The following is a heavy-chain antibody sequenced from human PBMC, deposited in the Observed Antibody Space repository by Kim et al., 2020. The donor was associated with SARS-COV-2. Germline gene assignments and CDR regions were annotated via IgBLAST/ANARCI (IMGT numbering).Heavy chain of an antibody. D-gene: IGHD7-27*01. CDR1: GFSFSDYN. CDR2: ISVSAI. Sequence: GGSLRLSCAASGFSFSDYNMNWVRQAPGKGLEWVSYISVSAIYYSDSVTVRCTISRDNAKNSLYLQMNSLRVEDTAVYYCVRDHDWGFDILGEGTVITV. V-gene: IGHV3-48*04. J-gene: IGHJ3*02. CDR3: VRDHDWGFDI.